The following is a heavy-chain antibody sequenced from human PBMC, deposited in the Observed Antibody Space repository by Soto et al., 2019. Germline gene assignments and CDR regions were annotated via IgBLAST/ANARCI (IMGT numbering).Heavy chain of an antibody. CDR2: IWNDGSKK. CDR3: ARDANLVTHYNDC. J-gene: IGHJ4*02. CDR1: GFTFSSYG. D-gene: IGHD2-21*02. Sequence: QLQLVESGGGVGQPGRSLRLSCAASGFTFSSYGMHWVRQAPGKGLEWVAVIWNDGSKKYYADDVKGRFTISRDNSKNMLYLEMNSMRAEDTAVYYCARDANLVTHYNDCWGQGTLVTVSS. V-gene: IGHV3-33*01.